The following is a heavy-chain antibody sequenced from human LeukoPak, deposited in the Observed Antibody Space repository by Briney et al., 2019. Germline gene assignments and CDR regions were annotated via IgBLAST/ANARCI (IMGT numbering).Heavy chain of an antibody. CDR2: INPSGGST. V-gene: IGHV1-46*01. Sequence: ASVKVSCKASGYTFTSYYMHWVRQAPGQGLEWMGIINPSGGSTSYAQKFQGRVTMTRDTSTSTVYMELSSLRSEDTAVYYCARNWNYDYVWGSYRYDLFDPWGQGTPVTVSS. D-gene: IGHD3-16*02. CDR1: GYTFTSYY. CDR3: ARNWNYDYVWGSYRYDLFDP. J-gene: IGHJ5*02.